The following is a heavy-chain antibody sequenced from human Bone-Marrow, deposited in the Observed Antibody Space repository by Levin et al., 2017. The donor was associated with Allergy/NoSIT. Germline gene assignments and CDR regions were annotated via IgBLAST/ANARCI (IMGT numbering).Heavy chain of an antibody. V-gene: IGHV1-2*06. D-gene: IGHD3-9*01. Sequence: GESLKISCKASGYTFTGYYMHWVRQAPGQGLEWMGRINPNSGGTNYAQKFQGRVTMTRDTSISTAYMELSRLRSDDTAVYYCAILRYFDWLLSLGERAIDYWGQGTLVTVSS. CDR2: INPNSGGT. J-gene: IGHJ4*02. CDR1: GYTFTGYY. CDR3: AILRYFDWLLSLGERAIDY.